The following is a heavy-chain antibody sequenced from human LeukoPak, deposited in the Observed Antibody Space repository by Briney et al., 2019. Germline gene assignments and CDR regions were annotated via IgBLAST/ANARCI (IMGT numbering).Heavy chain of an antibody. CDR3: AVSHLWPSGTFDI. CDR1: GASHRGYY. Sequence: SETLFLTCAASGASHRGYYWSWIRQSPGKGLEWIGEINHGGFTNYNPSLKSRVTISVVMSRNQIALLSPSLTTTNTEFFFCAVSHLWPSGTFDIWGQGTVVAVSS. J-gene: IGHJ3*02. CDR2: INHGGFT. V-gene: IGHV4-34*01. D-gene: IGHD5-18*01.